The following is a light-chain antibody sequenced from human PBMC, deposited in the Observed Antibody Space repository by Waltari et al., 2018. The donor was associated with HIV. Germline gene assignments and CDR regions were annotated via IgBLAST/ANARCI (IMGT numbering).Light chain of an antibody. CDR3: QQDDNLPYT. V-gene: IGKV1-33*01. J-gene: IGKJ2*01. CDR1: QDLGDF. Sequence: DIQMTQSPYSLSASVGNRVNITCQASQDLGDFLNWYQQRPGKVPKQLIYDASNLQTGVPARFSGRGSGTDFTVTISSLQPEDIATYYCQQDDNLPYTLGQGTKLEIK. CDR2: DAS.